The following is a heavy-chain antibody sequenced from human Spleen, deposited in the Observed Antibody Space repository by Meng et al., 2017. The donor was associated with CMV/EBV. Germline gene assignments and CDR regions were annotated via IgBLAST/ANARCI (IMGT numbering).Heavy chain of an antibody. Sequence: GGSLRLSCAASGFTFSSYWMHWVRQAPGKGLVWVSRINSDGSSTSYADSVKGRFTISRDNAKNTLYLQMNSLRAEGTAVYYCARDSRSYYDFWSGYPYYYYYGMDVWGQGTTVTVSS. CDR2: INSDGSST. J-gene: IGHJ6*02. V-gene: IGHV3-74*01. D-gene: IGHD3-3*01. CDR3: ARDSRSYYDFWSGYPYYYYYGMDV. CDR1: GFTFSSYW.